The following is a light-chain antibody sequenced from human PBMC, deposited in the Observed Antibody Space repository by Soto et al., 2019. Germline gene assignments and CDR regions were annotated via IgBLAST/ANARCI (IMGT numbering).Light chain of an antibody. CDR2: GTS. CDR1: QNISRS. CDR3: HQYNGSPRT. V-gene: IGKV3-15*01. Sequence: EILMTQSPVTLCVSPGERGTLYCRASQNISRSLAWYQQTPGQGPSLLIYGTSTRAGGVPARFSGGRAGTECTRATTRLQSEDFEVYYGHQYNGSPRTFGQGTKVDI. J-gene: IGKJ1*01.